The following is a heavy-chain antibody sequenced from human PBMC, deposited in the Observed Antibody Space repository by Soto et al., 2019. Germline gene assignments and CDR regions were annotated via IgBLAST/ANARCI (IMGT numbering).Heavy chain of an antibody. D-gene: IGHD3-10*01. J-gene: IGHJ6*02. CDR2: IYYSGST. Sequence: SETLSLTCTVSGGSISSGDYYWSWIRQPPGKGLEWIGYIYYSGSTYYNPSLKSRVTISVDTSKNQFSLKLSSVTAADTAVCYCAREGPYYYGSGSYGYYGMDVWGQGTTVTVSS. V-gene: IGHV4-30-4*01. CDR1: GGSISSGDYY. CDR3: AREGPYYYGSGSYGYYGMDV.